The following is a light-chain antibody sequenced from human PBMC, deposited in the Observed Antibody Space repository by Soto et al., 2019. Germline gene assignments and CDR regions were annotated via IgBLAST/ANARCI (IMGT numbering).Light chain of an antibody. J-gene: IGKJ2*01. CDR2: AAS. V-gene: IGKV1-39*01. CDR1: QSIVRY. Sequence: DIQMTQSPSSLSASVGDRVIITCRASQSIVRYLNWYQHKPGQAPKLLIYAASTLQGGVPSRFSCSASGTDFTITISSLQPEDFATYYCQQSYGTPYTFGQGTKLEIK. CDR3: QQSYGTPYT.